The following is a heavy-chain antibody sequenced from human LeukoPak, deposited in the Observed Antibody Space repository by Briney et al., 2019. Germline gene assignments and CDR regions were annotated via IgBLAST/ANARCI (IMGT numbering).Heavy chain of an antibody. J-gene: IGHJ4*02. CDR2: IYHSGST. CDR1: GGSISSSNW. V-gene: IGHV4-4*02. Sequence: SGTLSLTCAVSGGSISSSNWWSWVRQPPGEGLEWIGEIYHSGSTNYNPSLKSRVTISVDKSKNQFSLKLSSVTAADTAVYYCASSPEGGSEPFDYWGQGTLVTVSS. CDR3: ASSPEGGSEPFDY. D-gene: IGHD1-14*01.